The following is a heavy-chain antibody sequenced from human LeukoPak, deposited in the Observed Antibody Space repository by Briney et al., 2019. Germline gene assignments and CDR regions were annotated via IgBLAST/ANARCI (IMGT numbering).Heavy chain of an antibody. Sequence: SQPLSLTCTVSGGSISSAAYYWSWIRQHPGKGLEWVGYIFYSGSTYYNPSLKSRVTISVDTSKKQFSLKLSSVTAADTAVYYCARLLSGAAGTPDYWGQGTLVTVSA. CDR1: GGSISSAAYY. CDR3: ARLLSGAAGTPDY. J-gene: IGHJ4*02. V-gene: IGHV4-31*03. D-gene: IGHD6-13*01. CDR2: IFYSGST.